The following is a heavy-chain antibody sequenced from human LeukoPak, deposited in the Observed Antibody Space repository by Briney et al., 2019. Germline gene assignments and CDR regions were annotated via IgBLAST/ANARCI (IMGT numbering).Heavy chain of an antibody. CDR1: GGSISSYY. CDR3: ARGTGRFGELFPNWFDP. J-gene: IGHJ5*02. CDR2: IYYSGST. V-gene: IGHV4-59*01. Sequence: SETLSLTCTVSGGSISSYYWSWIRQPPGKGLEWIGYIYYSGSTNYNPSLKSRVTISVDTSKNQFSLKLSSVTAADTAVYYCARGTGRFGELFPNWFDPWGQGTLATVSS. D-gene: IGHD3-10*01.